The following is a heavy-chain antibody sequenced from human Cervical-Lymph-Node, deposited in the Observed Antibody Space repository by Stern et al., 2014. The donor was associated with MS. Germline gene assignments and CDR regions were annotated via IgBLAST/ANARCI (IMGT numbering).Heavy chain of an antibody. V-gene: IGHV3-48*02. J-gene: IGHJ4*02. D-gene: IGHD1-7*01. CDR3: ARDPSLNYAWTYYFDY. CDR2: IKSSGTTV. CDR1: GFTFSNFN. Sequence: EVQLVQSGGGLVQPGGSLRLSCAASGFTFSNFNMNWVRQAPGKGLEWVSYIKSSGTTVYYADSVKGRFTISRDNAKNSLYLQMNSLRDEDTAVYYCARDPSLNYAWTYYFDYWGQGTRVTVSS.